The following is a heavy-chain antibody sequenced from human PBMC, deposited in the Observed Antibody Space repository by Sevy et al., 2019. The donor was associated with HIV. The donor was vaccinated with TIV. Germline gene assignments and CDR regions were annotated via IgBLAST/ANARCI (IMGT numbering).Heavy chain of an antibody. CDR1: GFTFSGSA. CDR3: TRGAMIGSFDY. J-gene: IGHJ4*02. V-gene: IGHV3-73*01. Sequence: GGSLRLSCAASGFTFSGSAMHWVRQASGKGLEWVGRIRSKANSYATAYAASGKGRFTISRDDSKNTAYLQMNSLKTEDTAVYYCTRGAMIGSFDYWGQGTLVTVSS. D-gene: IGHD3-10*02. CDR2: IRSKANSYAT.